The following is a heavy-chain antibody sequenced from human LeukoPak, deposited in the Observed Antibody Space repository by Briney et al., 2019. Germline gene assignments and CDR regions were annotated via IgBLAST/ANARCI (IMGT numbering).Heavy chain of an antibody. J-gene: IGHJ4*02. Sequence: SETLSLTCAVSGGSINKDNWWTWVRQPPGKGLEWVGEIYHSGTTNYNPSLKSRVTISVDNSKQQFSLKLTSVTAADTAVYYCAREYSWYYFDYWGQGTLVTVSS. V-gene: IGHV4-4*02. CDR2: IYHSGTT. D-gene: IGHD2-15*01. CDR3: AREYSWYYFDY. CDR1: GGSINKDNW.